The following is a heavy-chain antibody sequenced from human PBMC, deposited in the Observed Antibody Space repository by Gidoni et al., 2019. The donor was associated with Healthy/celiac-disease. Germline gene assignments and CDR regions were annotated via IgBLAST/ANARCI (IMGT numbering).Heavy chain of an antibody. D-gene: IGHD1-26*01. CDR1: GFTFNTFA. J-gene: IGHJ3*01. Sequence: QVQLVESGGGVVQPGRSLRLSCASSGFTFNTFAMNWVHQAPGKGLEWVALISYDGSNKYYADSVKGRFTISRDNSKSTLYLQVDSLRAEDTAVYYCAVLGATHAFDVWGQGTMVTVSS. CDR2: ISYDGSNK. V-gene: IGHV3-30*04. CDR3: AVLGATHAFDV.